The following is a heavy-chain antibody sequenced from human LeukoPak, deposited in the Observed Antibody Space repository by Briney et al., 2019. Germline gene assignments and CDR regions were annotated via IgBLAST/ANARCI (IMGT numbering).Heavy chain of an antibody. Sequence: GGSLRLSCAASGFTFSNAYMNWVRQAPGKGLEWVGRIKPKTDGETTEYDAPVKGRFSISRDDSKNMLYLQMNSLKTEDTAVYYCITPLPYSAQGGQGTLVTVSS. CDR2: IKPKTDGETT. CDR3: ITPLPYSAQ. V-gene: IGHV3-15*07. J-gene: IGHJ4*02. CDR1: GFTFSNAY. D-gene: IGHD2-21*01.